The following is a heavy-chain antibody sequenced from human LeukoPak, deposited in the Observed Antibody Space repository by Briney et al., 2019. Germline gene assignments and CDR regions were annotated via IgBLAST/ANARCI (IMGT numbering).Heavy chain of an antibody. D-gene: IGHD6-19*01. V-gene: IGHV3-21*01. CDR3: ARETQYSSGWYLEGGFDP. CDR1: GFTFSSYG. CDR2: IISSSTYI. Sequence: GRSLRLACAAAGFTFSSYGMNWVRQAPGEGRELGSSIISSSTYIYYADSVKGRFTFSRDNAKHSLYLQMNSLRAEDTAVYYCARETQYSSGWYLEGGFDPWRQPTMVTVSS. J-gene: IGHJ5*02.